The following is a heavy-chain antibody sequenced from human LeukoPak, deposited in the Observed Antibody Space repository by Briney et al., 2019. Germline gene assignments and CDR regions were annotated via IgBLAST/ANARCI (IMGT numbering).Heavy chain of an antibody. CDR1: GFTFSSYS. V-gene: IGHV3-21*01. CDR2: ISSSSSYI. D-gene: IGHD4-17*01. CDR3: ARGGGGDYEIGFDY. Sequence: PGRSLRLSCAASGFTFSSYSMNWVRQAPGKGLEWVSSISSSSSYIYYADSVKGRFTISRDDAKNSLYLQMNSLRAEDTAVYYCARGGGGDYEIGFDYWGQGTLVTVSS. J-gene: IGHJ4*02.